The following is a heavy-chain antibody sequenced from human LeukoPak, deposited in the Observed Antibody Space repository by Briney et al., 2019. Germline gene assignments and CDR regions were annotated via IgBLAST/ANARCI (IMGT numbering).Heavy chain of an antibody. Sequence: PSETLSLTCTVSRGSMSDYCWSWIRQSAGRGLEWIGRIHFSGSTNYNPSLRSRVTMSLDTSKKQVSLRLTSVIAADSAIYYCAREPTESTTAYWGQGALVTVSS. V-gene: IGHV4-4*07. CDR1: RGSMSDYC. J-gene: IGHJ4*02. CDR3: AREPTESTTAY. CDR2: IHFSGST. D-gene: IGHD1-1*01.